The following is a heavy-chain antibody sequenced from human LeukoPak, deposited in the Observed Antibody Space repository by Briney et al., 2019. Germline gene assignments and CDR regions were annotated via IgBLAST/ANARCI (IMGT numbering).Heavy chain of an antibody. CDR3: ARHYYDFWSGYWPH. CDR1: GGSISSYY. CDR2: IYDSGST. Sequence: SETLSLTCTVSGGSISSYYWSWIRQPPGKGLEWIGYIYDSGSTNYNPSLKSRVTISVDTSKNQFSLKLSSVTAADTAVYYCARHYYDFWSGYWPHWSQGTLVTVSS. D-gene: IGHD3-3*01. V-gene: IGHV4-59*08. J-gene: IGHJ4*02.